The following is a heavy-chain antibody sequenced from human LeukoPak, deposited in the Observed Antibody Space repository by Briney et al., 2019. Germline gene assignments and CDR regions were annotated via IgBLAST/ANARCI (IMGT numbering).Heavy chain of an antibody. CDR1: GFTFSSYW. V-gene: IGHV3-7*03. J-gene: IGHJ6*02. D-gene: IGHD3-10*01. Sequence: GSLRLSCVASGFTFSSYWMSWVRQAPGKGLEWVAKIKEDESEKYYVDSVKGRFTISRDNAKNSVYLQMNSLRAEDTALYYCAKDTTLKLLWFGELWSGMDVWGQGTTVTVSS. CDR3: AKDTTLKLLWFGELWSGMDV. CDR2: IKEDESEK.